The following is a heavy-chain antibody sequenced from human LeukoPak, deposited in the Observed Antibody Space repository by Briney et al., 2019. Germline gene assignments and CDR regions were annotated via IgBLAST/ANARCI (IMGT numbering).Heavy chain of an antibody. J-gene: IGHJ6*03. Sequence: ASVKVSCKASGYTFSGYYMHWVRQAPGQGLEWMGWINPKGDGTNYAQKFQGRVTMTRDTSISTAHMELTRLRSDDTAVYYCARASSTAVAGYDYYYMDVWGKGTTVTVSS. CDR2: INPKGDGT. D-gene: IGHD6-19*01. CDR3: ARASSTAVAGYDYYYMDV. V-gene: IGHV1-2*02. CDR1: GYTFSGYY.